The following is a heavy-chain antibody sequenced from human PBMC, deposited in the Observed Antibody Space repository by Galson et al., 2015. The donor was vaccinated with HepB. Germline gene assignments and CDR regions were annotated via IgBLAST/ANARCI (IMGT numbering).Heavy chain of an antibody. D-gene: IGHD5-18*01. CDR2: INPNSGGT. J-gene: IGHJ4*02. CDR3: ARDYSYGLDRRLNTDY. CDR1: GYTFTSYY. V-gene: IGHV1-2*02. Sequence: SVKVSCKASGYTFTSYYMHWVRQAPGQGLEWMGWINPNSGGTNYAQKFQGRVTMTRDTSISTAYMELSRLRSDDTAVYYCARDYSYGLDRRLNTDYWGQGTPVIVSS.